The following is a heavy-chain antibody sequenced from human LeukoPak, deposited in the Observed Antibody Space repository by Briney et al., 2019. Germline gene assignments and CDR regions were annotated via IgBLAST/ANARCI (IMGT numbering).Heavy chain of an antibody. Sequence: SETLSLTCAVYGGSSSGYYWSWIRQPPGKGLERIGEINHSGSTNYNPSLKSRVTISVDTSKNQFSLKLSSVTAADTAVYYCARVPSYSSGRFHYFDYWGQGTLVTVSS. CDR1: GGSSSGYY. CDR3: ARVPSYSSGRFHYFDY. J-gene: IGHJ4*02. D-gene: IGHD6-19*01. CDR2: INHSGST. V-gene: IGHV4-34*01.